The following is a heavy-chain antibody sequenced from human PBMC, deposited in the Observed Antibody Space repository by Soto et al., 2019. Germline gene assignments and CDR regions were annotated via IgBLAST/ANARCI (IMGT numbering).Heavy chain of an antibody. Sequence: EVQLVESGGGLVKPGGSLRLSYAASGFTFSTSTMNWVRQAPGQGLEWLSSISSTSTYTYYAASVRGRFTISRDNAKNSLYLQMNSLTAEDTAVYYCARVGSPGYCSGGFCPPPDYWGQGTLVTVSS. CDR3: ARVGSPGYCSGGFCPPPDY. J-gene: IGHJ4*02. CDR1: GFTFSTST. D-gene: IGHD2-15*01. V-gene: IGHV3-21*02. CDR2: ISSTSTYT.